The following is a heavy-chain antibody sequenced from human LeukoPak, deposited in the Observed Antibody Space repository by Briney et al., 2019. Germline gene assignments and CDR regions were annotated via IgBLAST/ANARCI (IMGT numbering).Heavy chain of an antibody. CDR2: IYYSGST. CDR3: ARPLLRGYSYGYGY. CDR1: GGSISSYY. V-gene: IGHV4-59*05. D-gene: IGHD5-18*01. Sequence: SETLSLTCTVSGGSISSYYWSWIRQPAGKGLEWIGSIYYSGSTYYNPSLKSRVTISVDTSKNQFSLKLSSVTAADTAVYYCARPLLRGYSYGYGYWGQGTLVTVSS. J-gene: IGHJ4*02.